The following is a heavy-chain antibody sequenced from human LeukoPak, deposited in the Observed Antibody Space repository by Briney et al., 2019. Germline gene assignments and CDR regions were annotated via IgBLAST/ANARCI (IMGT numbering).Heavy chain of an antibody. CDR2: ISSSSNSI. CDR1: GFTFSHYG. CDR3: VSYSGSVDY. V-gene: IGHV3-48*01. Sequence: PGGSPRLSCVVSGFTFSHYGMDWVRQAPGKGLEWVSYISSSSNSIYYADSVKGRFTISRDNAKNSLHLQMNSLRGDDTAVYYCVSYSGSVDYWGQGTLVTVSS. J-gene: IGHJ4*02. D-gene: IGHD1-26*01.